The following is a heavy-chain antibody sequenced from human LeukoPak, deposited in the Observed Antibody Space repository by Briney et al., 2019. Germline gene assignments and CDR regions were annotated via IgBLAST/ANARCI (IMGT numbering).Heavy chain of an antibody. Sequence: PGGSLRLSCAASGFTFSSYSMNWVRQAPGKGLEWVSSISSSSSYIYYADSVKGRFTISRDNAKNSLYLQMNSLRAEDTAVYYCARDRRSGYLIDYWGQGTLVTVSS. CDR2: ISSSSSYI. CDR3: ARDRRSGYLIDY. D-gene: IGHD5-12*01. V-gene: IGHV3-21*01. J-gene: IGHJ4*02. CDR1: GFTFSSYS.